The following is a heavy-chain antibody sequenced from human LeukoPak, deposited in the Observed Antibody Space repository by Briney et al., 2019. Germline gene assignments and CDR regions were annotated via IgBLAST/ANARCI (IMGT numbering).Heavy chain of an antibody. CDR3: ARDNAPDGYNWGHYFDY. J-gene: IGHJ4*02. CDR2: ISAYNGNT. D-gene: IGHD5-24*01. V-gene: IGHV1-18*01. Sequence: ASVKVSCKASGYTFTSYGISWLRQAPGQGLEWMGWISAYNGNTNYAQKLQGRVTMTTDTSTSTAYMELRSLRSDDTAVYYCARDNAPDGYNWGHYFDYWGQGTLVTVSS. CDR1: GYTFTSYG.